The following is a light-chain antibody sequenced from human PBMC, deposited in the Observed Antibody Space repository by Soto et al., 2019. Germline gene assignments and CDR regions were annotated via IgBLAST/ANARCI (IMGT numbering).Light chain of an antibody. CDR3: MSYTSSATYV. CDR2: DVS. CDR1: SSDVGGYNY. J-gene: IGLJ1*01. V-gene: IGLV2-14*03. Sequence: QSALTQPASVSGSPGQSITISCTGTSSDVGGYNYVSWYQQHPGKAPNLVISDVSNWPSGFSNRFSASKSGNTASLTISGLQTEDEADYYCMSYTSSATYVFGTGTKVTVL.